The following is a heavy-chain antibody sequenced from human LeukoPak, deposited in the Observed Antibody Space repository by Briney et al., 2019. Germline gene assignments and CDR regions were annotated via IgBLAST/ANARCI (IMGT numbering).Heavy chain of an antibody. CDR3: TRESLDYDILTGYYSSP. CDR2: IRSKAYGGTT. J-gene: IGHJ5*02. Sequence: GGSLRLSCAASGFTVSSNYMSWVRQAPGKGLEWVGFIRSKAYGGTTEYAASVKGRFTISRDDSKSIAYLQMNSLKTEDTAVYYCTRESLDYDILTGYYSSPWGQGTLVTVSS. CDR1: GFTVSSNY. D-gene: IGHD3-9*01. V-gene: IGHV3-49*04.